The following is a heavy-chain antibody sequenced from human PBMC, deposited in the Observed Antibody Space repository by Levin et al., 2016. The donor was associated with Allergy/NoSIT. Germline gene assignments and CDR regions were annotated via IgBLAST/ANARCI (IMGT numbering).Heavy chain of an antibody. V-gene: IGHV3-23*01. CDR2: ITADGGDT. J-gene: IGHJ4*02. D-gene: IGHD1-14*01. CDR3: AKDHRGIVADYFDY. CDR1: GFTFTDYI. Sequence: GESLKISCVTSGFTFTDYIMAWVRQSPEKGLEWVSAITADGGDTYYADSVKGRFFISRDNSKNTLYLQVNSLRAEDTALYYCAKDHRGIVADYFDYWGRGTLVTVSP.